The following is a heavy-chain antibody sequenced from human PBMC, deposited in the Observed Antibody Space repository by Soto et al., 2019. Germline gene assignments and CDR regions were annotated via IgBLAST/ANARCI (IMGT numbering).Heavy chain of an antibody. D-gene: IGHD3-22*01. CDR1: GFTFSSYA. CDR2: ISYDGSNK. Sequence: GGSLRLSCAASGFTFSSYAMHWVRQAPGKGLEWVAVISYDGSNKYYADSVKGRFTISRDNSKNTLYLQMNSLRAEDTAVYYCASGRTYYYDSSGYSPGYWGQGTLVTVSS. CDR3: ASGRTYYYDSSGYSPGY. J-gene: IGHJ4*02. V-gene: IGHV3-30-3*01.